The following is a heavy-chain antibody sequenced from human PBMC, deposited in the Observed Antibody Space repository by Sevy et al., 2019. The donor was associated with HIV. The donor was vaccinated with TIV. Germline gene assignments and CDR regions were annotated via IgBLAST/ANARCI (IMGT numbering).Heavy chain of an antibody. Sequence: GGSLRLSCAASGFTFSSYAMSWVRQAPGKGLEWVSAISGSGGSTYYADSVKGRFTISRDNSKNTLYLQMNSLRAEVTAVYYCAKDQTLYYDFWSGYYTGSGYYYYYGMDVWGQGTTVTVSS. CDR2: ISGSGGST. CDR1: GFTFSSYA. D-gene: IGHD3-3*01. CDR3: AKDQTLYYDFWSGYYTGSGYYYYYGMDV. J-gene: IGHJ6*02. V-gene: IGHV3-23*01.